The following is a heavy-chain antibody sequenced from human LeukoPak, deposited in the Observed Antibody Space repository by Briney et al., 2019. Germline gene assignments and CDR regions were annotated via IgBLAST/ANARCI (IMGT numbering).Heavy chain of an antibody. CDR3: ARVDGLRSLEWLDY. V-gene: IGHV1-18*01. Sequence: GASVKVSCKASGYTFTSYGISWVRQAPGQGLEWMGWISAYNGNTNYAQKLQGRVTMTTDTSTSTAYMELRSLRSDDTAVYYCARVDGLRSLEWLDYWGQGTLVTVSS. CDR1: GYTFTSYG. J-gene: IGHJ4*02. CDR2: ISAYNGNT. D-gene: IGHD3-3*01.